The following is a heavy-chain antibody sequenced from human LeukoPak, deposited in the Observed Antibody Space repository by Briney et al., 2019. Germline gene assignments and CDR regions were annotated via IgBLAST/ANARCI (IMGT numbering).Heavy chain of an antibody. Sequence: PGGSLRLSCEASGFTFGAYGMSWVRQSPGEGLEWVSGITGSSTWTYYADSVRGRFTISRDNSKNTLHLQMNNRTADDTAIYYCARELVSLGTGYFDLWGRGTLVTVSS. CDR1: GFTFGAYG. J-gene: IGHJ2*01. D-gene: IGHD7-27*01. CDR3: ARELVSLGTGYFDL. V-gene: IGHV3-23*01. CDR2: ITGSSTWT.